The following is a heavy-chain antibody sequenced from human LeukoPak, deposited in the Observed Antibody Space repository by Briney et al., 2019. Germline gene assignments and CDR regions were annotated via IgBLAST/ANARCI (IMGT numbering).Heavy chain of an antibody. V-gene: IGHV3-7*01. Sequence: GGSLRLSCEGFGFTFSNYWMSWVRQAPGKGLEWVANIKQDGGQKNYVDSVKGRFTISRDNSQNSLYLQMNSLRAEDTATYYCARYNGYDLNYWGQGTLVIVSS. J-gene: IGHJ4*02. CDR2: IKQDGGQK. CDR3: ARYNGYDLNY. D-gene: IGHD5-12*01. CDR1: GFTFSNYW.